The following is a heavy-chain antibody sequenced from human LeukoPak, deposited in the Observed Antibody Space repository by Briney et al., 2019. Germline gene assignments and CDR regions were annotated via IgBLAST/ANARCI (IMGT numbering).Heavy chain of an antibody. D-gene: IGHD2-2*01. Sequence: GESLKISCKGSGYSFTSYWIGWGRQMPGKVLEWMGIIYPGDSDTRYSPSFQGQVTISADKSISTAYPQWSSLKASDTAMYYCARRPCSSTSCFYFDYWGQGTLVTVSS. J-gene: IGHJ4*02. V-gene: IGHV5-51*01. CDR1: GYSFTSYW. CDR2: IYPGDSDT. CDR3: ARRPCSSTSCFYFDY.